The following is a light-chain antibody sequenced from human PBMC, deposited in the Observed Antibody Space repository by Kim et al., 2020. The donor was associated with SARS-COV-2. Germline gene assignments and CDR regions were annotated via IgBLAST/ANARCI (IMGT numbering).Light chain of an antibody. CDR3: KQSKRTPFT. Sequence: IPCPAKQVMTISLNWYQQKPGQAPRLLIFAVSSLECGVPARFSGSGSGTDFTLKISRVQPEDFATYYCKQSKRTPFTFGPGTKVDIK. V-gene: IGKV1-39*01. CDR1: QVMTIS. CDR2: AVS. J-gene: IGKJ3*01.